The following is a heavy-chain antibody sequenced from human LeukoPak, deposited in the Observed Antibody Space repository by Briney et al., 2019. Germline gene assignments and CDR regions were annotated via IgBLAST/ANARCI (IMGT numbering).Heavy chain of an antibody. J-gene: IGHJ4*02. CDR3: ARDTYYDFWSGYYTSGSDY. CDR2: IGTHGDT. D-gene: IGHD3-3*01. CDR1: GFTFSSYD. Sequence: PGGSLRLSCAASGFTFSSYDMHWVRQATGKGLEWVSIIGTHGDTYYADSVKGRFTISREDAKNTLYLQMNSLRAEDTAVYYCARDTYYDFWSGYYTSGSDYWGQGTLVTVSS. V-gene: IGHV3-13*01.